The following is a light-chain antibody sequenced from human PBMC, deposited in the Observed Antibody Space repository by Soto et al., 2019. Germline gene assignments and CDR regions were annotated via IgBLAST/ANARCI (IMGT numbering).Light chain of an antibody. CDR1: QSVSSY. J-gene: IGKJ1*01. CDR3: QQRSNWPPET. Sequence: EIGLTQSPATLSCSPGERATLSCMASQSVSSYLAWYQQKPGQAPRLLTYDASNRATGIPARFSGSGSGTDFTLTISSLEPEDFAVYYCQQRSNWPPETFGQGTKVDIK. CDR2: DAS. V-gene: IGKV3-11*01.